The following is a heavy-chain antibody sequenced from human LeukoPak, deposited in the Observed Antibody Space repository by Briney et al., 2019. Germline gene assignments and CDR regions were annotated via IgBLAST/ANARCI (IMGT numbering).Heavy chain of an antibody. CDR3: ARNSVIDVGYYGDDAFDI. V-gene: IGHV3-53*01. CDR1: GFTVSSNY. Sequence: GGSLRLSCAASGFTVSSNYMSWVRQAPGKGLEWVSVIYSGGSTYYADSVKGRFTISRDNSKNTLYLQMNSLRAEDTAVYYCARNSVIDVGYYGDDAFDIWGQGTMVTVSS. J-gene: IGHJ3*02. CDR2: IYSGGST. D-gene: IGHD3-22*01.